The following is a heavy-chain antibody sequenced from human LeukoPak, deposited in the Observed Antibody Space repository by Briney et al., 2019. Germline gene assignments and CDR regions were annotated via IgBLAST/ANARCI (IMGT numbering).Heavy chain of an antibody. CDR3: ARDSLGRYSYGYDAFDI. V-gene: IGHV1-46*01. J-gene: IGHJ3*02. CDR1: GYTFTSYY. D-gene: IGHD5-18*01. CDR2: INPSGGST. Sequence: ASVKVSCKASGYTFTSYYVHWVRQAPGEGLEWMGIINPSGGSTSYAQKFQGRVTMTTDTSTSTAYMELRSLRSDDTAVYYCARDSLGRYSYGYDAFDIWGQGTMVTVSS.